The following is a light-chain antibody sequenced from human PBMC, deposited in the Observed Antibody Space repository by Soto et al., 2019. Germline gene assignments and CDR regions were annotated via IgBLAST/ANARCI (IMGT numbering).Light chain of an antibody. CDR3: QQYDSSPWT. Sequence: ESVLTQSPGTLSLSPGERATLSCRASQSVSSSFLAWYQLKPGQAPRLLIYGASSRATGIPDRFSGSGSGTDFTLTISRLETEDFAVYYCQQYDSSPWTFGQGPKVEIK. CDR2: GAS. CDR1: QSVSSSF. V-gene: IGKV3-20*01. J-gene: IGKJ1*01.